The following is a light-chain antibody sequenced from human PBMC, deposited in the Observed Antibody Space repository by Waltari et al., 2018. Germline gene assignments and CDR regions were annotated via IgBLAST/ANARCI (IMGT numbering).Light chain of an antibody. J-gene: IGKJ3*01. CDR1: QSVLYSSNNKNY. CDR3: QQYYSTPLT. CDR2: WAT. V-gene: IGKV4-1*01. Sequence: DIVMTQSPDSLAVSLGERATINCKSSQSVLYSSNNKNYLAWYQQKPGPPPKLLFYWATTRGSGVPDRFSGSGSGTDFTLTISSLQAEDVAVYYCQQYYSTPLTFGPGTKVDIK.